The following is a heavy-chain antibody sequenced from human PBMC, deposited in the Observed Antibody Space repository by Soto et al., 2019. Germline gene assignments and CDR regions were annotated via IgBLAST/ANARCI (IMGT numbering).Heavy chain of an antibody. V-gene: IGHV3-13*01. J-gene: IGHJ5*02. Sequence: EVQLVESGGGLVQPGGSLRLSCAASGFTFSSYDMHWVRQATGKGLEWVSAIGTAGDTYYPGSVKGRFTISRENAKNSWYLQMNSLRAGDTAVYYCARDGVYRSLDPWGQGTLVTVSS. CDR1: GFTFSSYD. CDR3: ARDGVYRSLDP. CDR2: IGTAGDT. D-gene: IGHD4-4*01.